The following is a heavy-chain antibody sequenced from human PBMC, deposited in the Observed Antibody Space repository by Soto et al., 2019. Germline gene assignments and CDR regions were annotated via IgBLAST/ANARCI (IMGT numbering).Heavy chain of an antibody. CDR2: ISAYNGNT. CDR3: ARDWPYYDFWSGYYKGIDY. V-gene: IGHV1-18*01. CDR1: GYTFTSYG. D-gene: IGHD3-3*01. J-gene: IGHJ4*02. Sequence: QVQLVQSGAEVKKPGASVKVSCKASGYTFTSYGISWVRQAPGQGLEGMGWISAYNGNTNYAQKLQGRVTMTTDTSTSTAYMELRSLRSDDTAVYYCARDWPYYDFWSGYYKGIDYWGQGTLVTVSS.